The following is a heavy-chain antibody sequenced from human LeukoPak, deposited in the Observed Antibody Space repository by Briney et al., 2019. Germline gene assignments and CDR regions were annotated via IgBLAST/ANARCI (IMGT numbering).Heavy chain of an antibody. CDR1: GFTFSGSA. Sequence: GGSLRLSCAASGFTFSGSAMHWVRQASGKGLEWVGRIRSKANNDATAYAASVKGRFTISRNDSKNTAYLQMNSLKTEDTAVYYCTRPDDYGDYWGQGTLVTVSS. V-gene: IGHV3-73*01. CDR3: TRPDDYGDY. CDR2: IRSKANNDAT. J-gene: IGHJ4*02.